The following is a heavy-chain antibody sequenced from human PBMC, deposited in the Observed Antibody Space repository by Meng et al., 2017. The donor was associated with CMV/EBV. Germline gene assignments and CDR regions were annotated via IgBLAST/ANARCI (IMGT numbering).Heavy chain of an antibody. Sequence: QVQLKESGPGLVKPSETLSLTCTVSGGSISSYYWSWIRQPAGKGLEWIGRIYTSGSTNYSPSLKSRVTMSVDTSKNQFSLKLSSVTAADTAVYYCARHGDTAMVVGIDYWGQGTLVTVSS. V-gene: IGHV4-4*07. CDR1: GGSISSYY. CDR3: ARHGDTAMVVGIDY. D-gene: IGHD5-18*01. J-gene: IGHJ4*02. CDR2: IYTSGST.